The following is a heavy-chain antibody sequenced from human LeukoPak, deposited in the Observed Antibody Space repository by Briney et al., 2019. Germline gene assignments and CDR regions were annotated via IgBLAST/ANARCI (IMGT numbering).Heavy chain of an antibody. CDR1: GGSISSSNW. J-gene: IGHJ4*02. Sequence: PSETLSLTCAVSGGSISSSNWWSWVRQPPGKGLEWIGEINHSGSTNYNPSLKSRVTISVDTSKNQFSLKLSSVTAADTAVYYCARSGRITMVRGVIMSWGQGTLVTVSS. D-gene: IGHD3-10*01. CDR2: INHSGST. V-gene: IGHV4-4*02. CDR3: ARSGRITMVRGVIMS.